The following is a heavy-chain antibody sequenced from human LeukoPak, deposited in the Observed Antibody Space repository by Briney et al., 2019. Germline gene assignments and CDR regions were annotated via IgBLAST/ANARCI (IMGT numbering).Heavy chain of an antibody. CDR3: VRVNCAGDCTSRDWYFDL. Sequence: GGSLRLSCAASGFTFSSYWMHWVRQAPGKGLVWVSRIFNPGGATAYVDSVKGRFTISRDNAENTLSLQMSSLRVEDTAVYYCVRVNCAGDCTSRDWYFDLWGRGTLVVVSS. D-gene: IGHD2-21*02. CDR2: IFNPGGAT. V-gene: IGHV3-74*01. J-gene: IGHJ2*01. CDR1: GFTFSSYW.